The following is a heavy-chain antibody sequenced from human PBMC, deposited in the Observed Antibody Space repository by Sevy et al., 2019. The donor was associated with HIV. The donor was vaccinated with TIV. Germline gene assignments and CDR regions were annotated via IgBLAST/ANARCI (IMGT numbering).Heavy chain of an antibody. V-gene: IGHV3-33*05. D-gene: IGHD1-7*01. CDR3: AKIWNSEINTDDTFDI. CDR2: MTFDGFNQ. CDR1: GFSLINYA. Sequence: GGSLRLSCKGTGFSLINYAIHWVRQAPGKGLEWVAVMTFDGFNQYYADSVKGRFTISRDTSTNKVYLQMNSLRADDTAPYYCAKIWNSEINTDDTFDIWGLGTMVTVSS. J-gene: IGHJ3*02.